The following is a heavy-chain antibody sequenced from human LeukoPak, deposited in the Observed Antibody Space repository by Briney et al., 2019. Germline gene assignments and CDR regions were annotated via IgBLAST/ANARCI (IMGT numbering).Heavy chain of an antibody. V-gene: IGHV4-34*01. D-gene: IGHD5-18*01. J-gene: IGHJ4*02. CDR1: GGSFSGYY. Sequence: SETLSLTCAVYGGSFSGYYWSWIRQPPGKGLEWIGEINHSGSTNYNPSLKGRVTISVDTSKNQFSLKLSSVTAADTAVYYCARRRGYSYGYSDYWGQGTLVTVSS. CDR3: ARRRGYSYGYSDY. CDR2: INHSGST.